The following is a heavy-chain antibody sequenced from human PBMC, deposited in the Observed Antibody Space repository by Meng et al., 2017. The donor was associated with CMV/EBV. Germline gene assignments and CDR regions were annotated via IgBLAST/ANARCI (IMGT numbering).Heavy chain of an antibody. V-gene: IGHV4-34*01. D-gene: IGHD3-16*01. CDR2: INHSGST. J-gene: IGHJ6*02. CDR3: ARVIKRLRYYGMDV. Sequence: GSLRLSCAVYGGSFSGYYWSWIRQPPGKGLEWIGEINHSGSTNYNPSLKSRVTISVDTSKNQFSLKLSSVTAADTAVYYCARVIKRLRYYGMDVWGQGTTVTVSS. CDR1: GGSFSGYY.